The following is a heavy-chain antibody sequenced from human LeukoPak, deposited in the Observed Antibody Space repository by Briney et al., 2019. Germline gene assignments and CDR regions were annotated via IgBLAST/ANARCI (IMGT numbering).Heavy chain of an antibody. CDR3: AKGAAIDH. CDR2: MSGSGYHTYYADSDKT. CDR1: GFDFNNYA. J-gene: IGHJ4*02. Sequence: GGSLRLSCAASGFDFNNYAMSWVRQGPGKRLEWVSAMSGSGYHTYYADSDKTYYADSVKGRFTISRDNSKSTVYLHMNNLRLEDTAIYYCAKGAAIDHWGKGTLVTVSS. V-gene: IGHV3-23*01.